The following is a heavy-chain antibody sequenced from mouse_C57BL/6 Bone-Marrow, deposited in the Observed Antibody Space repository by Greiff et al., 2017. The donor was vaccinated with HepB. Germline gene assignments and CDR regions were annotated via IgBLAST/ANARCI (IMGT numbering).Heavy chain of an antibody. D-gene: IGHD1-1*01. CDR2: IDPSDSYT. CDR1: GYTFTSYW. V-gene: IGHV1-59*01. CDR3: ARRTYYYGSSQLGRNAMDY. J-gene: IGHJ4*01. Sequence: QVQLQQPGAELVRPGTSVKLSCKASGYTFTSYWMHWVKQRPGQGLEWIGVIDPSDSYTNYNQKFKGKATLTVDTSSSTAYMQLSSLTSEDSAVYYCARRTYYYGSSQLGRNAMDYWGQGTSVTVSS.